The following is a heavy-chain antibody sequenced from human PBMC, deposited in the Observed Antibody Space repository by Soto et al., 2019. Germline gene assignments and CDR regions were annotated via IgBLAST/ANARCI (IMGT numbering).Heavy chain of an antibody. CDR3: ATYDYVWGSSARYYYYGMDV. CDR1: GGSISSSSYY. D-gene: IGHD3-16*01. CDR2: IYYSGST. V-gene: IGHV4-39*01. J-gene: IGHJ6*02. Sequence: LSLTCTVSGGSISSSSYYWGWIRQPPGKGLEWIGSIYYSGSTYYNPSLKSRVTISVDTSKNQFSLKLSSVTAADTAVYYCATYDYVWGSSARYYYYGMDVWGQGTTVTVSS.